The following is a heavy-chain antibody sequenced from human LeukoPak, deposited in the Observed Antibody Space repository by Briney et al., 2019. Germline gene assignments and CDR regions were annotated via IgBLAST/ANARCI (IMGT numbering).Heavy chain of an antibody. CDR2: ISYTGAT. Sequence: SETLSLTCSVSGGSVDSNYYYWGWIRQPPGKGLEWIGGISYTGATHYSPSLESRVTISLDTSKNQFSLKLASVTPADTAVYYCAREGTRWADENWFDPWGQGSLVIVSS. J-gene: IGHJ5*02. V-gene: IGHV4-39*07. D-gene: IGHD1-26*01. CDR1: GGSVDSNYYY. CDR3: AREGTRWADENWFDP.